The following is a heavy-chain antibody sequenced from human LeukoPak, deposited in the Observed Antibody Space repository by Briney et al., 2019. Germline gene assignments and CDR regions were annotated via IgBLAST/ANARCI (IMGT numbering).Heavy chain of an antibody. V-gene: IGHV1-46*01. Sequence: ASVKVSCKASGYTFTSYYMHWVRQAPGQGLEWMGIINPSGGSTSYAQKFQGRVTMTRDTSTSTVYMELSSLRAEDTAVYYCANDGVKWNSPDAFDIWGQGTMVTVSS. D-gene: IGHD1-1*01. CDR3: ANDGVKWNSPDAFDI. CDR1: GYTFTSYY. CDR2: INPSGGST. J-gene: IGHJ3*02.